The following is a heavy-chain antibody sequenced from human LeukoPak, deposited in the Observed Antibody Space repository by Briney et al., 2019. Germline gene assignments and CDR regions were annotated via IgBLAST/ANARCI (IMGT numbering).Heavy chain of an antibody. CDR1: GFTFSDYS. CDR2: ISSSSSYI. CDR3: ARDRALRSAGYGY. V-gene: IGHV3-21*01. J-gene: IGHJ4*02. Sequence: GGSLRLSCAASGFTFSDYSMNWVRQAPGKGLEWVSSISSSSSYIYYADSVKGRFTISRDNAKNSLYLQMNSLRAEDTAVYYCARDRALRSAGYGYWGQGTLVTVSS. D-gene: IGHD5-12*01.